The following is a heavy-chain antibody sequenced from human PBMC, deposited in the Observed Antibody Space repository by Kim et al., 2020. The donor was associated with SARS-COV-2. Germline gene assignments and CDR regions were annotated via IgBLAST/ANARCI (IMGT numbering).Heavy chain of an antibody. Sequence: SETLSLTCTVSGDSMSTYYWTWIRQPPGKGLEWIGYIYYSGNTNYNPSLKSRVTISADTSKNQFSLRLTSLTAADTALYYCARVGGGSVSYPFYYWGQGT. CDR1: GDSMSTYY. D-gene: IGHD3-16*01. V-gene: IGHV4-59*01. J-gene: IGHJ4*02. CDR2: IYYSGNT. CDR3: ARVGGGSVSYPFYY.